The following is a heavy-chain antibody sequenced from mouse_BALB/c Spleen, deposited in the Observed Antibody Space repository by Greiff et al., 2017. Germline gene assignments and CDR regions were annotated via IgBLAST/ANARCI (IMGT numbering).Heavy chain of an antibody. CDR1: GYAFSSYW. CDR3: ARRTDVYFDY. J-gene: IGHJ2*01. Sequence: QVQLKESGAELVRPGSSVKISCKASGYAFSSYWMNWVKQRPGQGLEWIGQIYPGDGDTNYNGKFKGKATLTADKSSSTAYMQLSSLTSEDSAVYFCARRTDVYFDYWGQGTTLTVSS. CDR2: IYPGDGDT. D-gene: IGHD4-1*01. V-gene: IGHV1-80*01.